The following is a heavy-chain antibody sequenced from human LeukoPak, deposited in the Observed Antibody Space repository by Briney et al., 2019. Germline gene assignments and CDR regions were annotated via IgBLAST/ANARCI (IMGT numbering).Heavy chain of an antibody. Sequence: GGSLRLSCAASGYSFTSYGVQWVRQAPGKGLEWVALIKDDGNTKFYADSVKGRFTISRDNSKNTLYLQMNSLRAEDTAVYYCAKGQQLLYYYYYYMDVWGKGTTVTVSS. CDR2: IKDDGNTK. CDR3: AKGQQLLYYYYYYMDV. J-gene: IGHJ6*03. CDR1: GYSFTSYG. V-gene: IGHV3-30*02. D-gene: IGHD2-2*01.